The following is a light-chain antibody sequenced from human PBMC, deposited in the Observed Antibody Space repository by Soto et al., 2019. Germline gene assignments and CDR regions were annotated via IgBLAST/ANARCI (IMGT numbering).Light chain of an antibody. J-gene: IGKJ2*01. V-gene: IGKV1-8*01. CDR3: QQYYSYPHT. Sequence: AIRMPQSPSSFSASTGDRVTITCRARQGISCYLAWDQQNPGEDPKLLIYAASTLQSGGPSRFSGSGSRTDFTLTISSLQSEDFSTYYCQQYYSYPHTVGQGTKLEIK. CDR1: QGISCY. CDR2: AAS.